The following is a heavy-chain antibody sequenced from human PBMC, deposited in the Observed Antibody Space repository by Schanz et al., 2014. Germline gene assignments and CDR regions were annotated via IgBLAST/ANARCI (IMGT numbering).Heavy chain of an antibody. J-gene: IGHJ4*02. Sequence: QVQLVQSGAELKNPGASVKVSCKASGYSFSAYYIHWMRQAPGQGLEWLGRFTHISQKFHGRVPMTRDTSSTTAYMELNSLRSDDTAVYYCVRELSGGTFDYWGQGALVTVSS. D-gene: IGHD1-1*01. CDR3: VRELSGGTFDY. CDR2: FT. CDR1: GYSFSAYY. V-gene: IGHV1-2*06.